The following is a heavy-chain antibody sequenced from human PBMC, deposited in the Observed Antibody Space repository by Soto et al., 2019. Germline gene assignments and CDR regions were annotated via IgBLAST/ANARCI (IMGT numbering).Heavy chain of an antibody. CDR2: IIPIFGTA. D-gene: IGHD2-2*03. V-gene: IGHV1-69*01. J-gene: IGHJ6*02. Sequence: QVQLVQSGAEVKKPGSSVKVSCKASGGTFSSYAISWVRQAPGQGLEWMGGIIPIFGTANYAQEFQGRVRITADESTSTAYMELSSLRSEDTAVYYCAVHGSRRTVYYYYGMDVWGQGTTVTVSS. CDR3: AVHGSRRTVYYYYGMDV. CDR1: GGTFSSYA.